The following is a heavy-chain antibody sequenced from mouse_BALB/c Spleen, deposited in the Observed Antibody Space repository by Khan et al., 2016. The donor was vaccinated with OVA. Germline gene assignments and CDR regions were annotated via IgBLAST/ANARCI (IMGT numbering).Heavy chain of an antibody. Sequence: QVQLQQSWAELARPGASVKMSCKASGYTFTNYTMHLVKPRPGQCLACIVYINPRRGDTKYNQKFKDKATLTADKSSSTAYMQLSSLTSEDSAVYYCSRTHKRWGQGTTLTVSS. CDR1: GYTFTNYT. CDR2: INPRRGDT. CDR3: SRTHKR. J-gene: IGHJ2*01. V-gene: IGHV1-4*01.